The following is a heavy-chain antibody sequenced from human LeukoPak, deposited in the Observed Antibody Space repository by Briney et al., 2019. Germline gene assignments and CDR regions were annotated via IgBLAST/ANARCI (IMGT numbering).Heavy chain of an antibody. V-gene: IGHV3-23*01. D-gene: IGHD3-22*01. Sequence: GGSLRLSCAASGFTFSSYTMSWVRQAPGKGLEWVSAISKGGDDTYYADSVKGRFTISRDNSKNTLSLQTNSLRAEDTAVYYCARDLDSRLSDYWGQGTLVTASS. CDR2: ISKGGDDT. CDR1: GFTFSSYT. CDR3: ARDLDSRLSDY. J-gene: IGHJ4*02.